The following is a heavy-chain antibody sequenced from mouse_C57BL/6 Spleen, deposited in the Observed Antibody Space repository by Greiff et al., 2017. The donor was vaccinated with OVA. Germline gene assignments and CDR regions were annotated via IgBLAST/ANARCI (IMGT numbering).Heavy chain of an antibody. CDR2: IYPGDGDT. CDR3: ARLTGYFDY. CDR1: GYAFSSSW. V-gene: IGHV1-82*01. J-gene: IGHJ2*01. Sequence: QVQLKESGPELVKPGASVKISCKASGYAFSSSWMNWVKQRPGKGLEWIGRIYPGDGDTNYNGKFKGKATLTADKSSSTAYMQLSSLTSEDSAVYFCARLTGYFDYWGQGTTLTVSS. D-gene: IGHD4-1*01.